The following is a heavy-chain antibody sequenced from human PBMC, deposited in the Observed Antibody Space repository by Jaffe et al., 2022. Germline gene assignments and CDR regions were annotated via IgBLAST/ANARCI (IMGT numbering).Heavy chain of an antibody. J-gene: IGHJ5*02. CDR1: GFTFSSYA. CDR3: AKGVIVATIRLVGNWFDP. Sequence: EVQLLESGGGLVQPGGSLRLSCAASGFTFSSYAMSWVRQAPGKGLEWVSAISGSGGSTYYADSVKGRFTISRDNSKNTLYLQMNSLRAEDTAVYYCAKGVIVATIRLVGNWFDPWGQGTLVTVSS. D-gene: IGHD5-12*01. CDR2: ISGSGGST. V-gene: IGHV3-23*01.